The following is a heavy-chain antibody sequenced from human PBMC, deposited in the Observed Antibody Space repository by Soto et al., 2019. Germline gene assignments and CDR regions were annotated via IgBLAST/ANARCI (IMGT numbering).Heavy chain of an antibody. D-gene: IGHD4-17*01. V-gene: IGHV4-34*01. CDR2: INHSGST. CDR3: ARAATVTSPYYYYYMDV. CDR1: GGSFSGYY. J-gene: IGHJ6*03. Sequence: SETLSLTCAVYGGSFSGYYWSWIRQPPGKGLEWIGEINHSGSTYYNPSLKSRVTISVDTSKNQFSLKLSSVTAADTAVYYCARAATVTSPYYYYYMDVWGKGTTVTVSS.